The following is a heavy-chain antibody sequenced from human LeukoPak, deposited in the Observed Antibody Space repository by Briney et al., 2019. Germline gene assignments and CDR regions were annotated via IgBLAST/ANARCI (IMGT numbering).Heavy chain of an antibody. CDR3: ARDSGSNFDY. CDR2: IYYSGST. V-gene: IGHV4-59*01. Sequence: SETLSLPCTVSGGSISGYYWNWIRQPPGKGLEWIGYIYYSGSTNYNPSLKSRVTMSLDTSKNQFSLKLSSVTAADTAVYHCARDSGSNFDYWGQGTLVTVSS. J-gene: IGHJ4*02. CDR1: GGSISGYY. D-gene: IGHD2-15*01.